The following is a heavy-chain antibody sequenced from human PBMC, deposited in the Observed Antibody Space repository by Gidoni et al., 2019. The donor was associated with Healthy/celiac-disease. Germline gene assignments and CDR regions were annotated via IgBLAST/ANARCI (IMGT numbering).Heavy chain of an antibody. CDR1: GGSFSGYY. V-gene: IGHV4-34*01. Sequence: QVQLQQWGAGLLKPSETLSLTCAVYGGSFSGYYWSWIRQPPGKGLEWIGEINHSGSTNYNPSLKSRVTISVDTSKNQFSLKLSSVTAADTAVYYCARGVGTVGDYWGQGTLVTVSS. J-gene: IGHJ4*02. CDR2: INHSGST. D-gene: IGHD1-1*01. CDR3: ARGVGTVGDY.